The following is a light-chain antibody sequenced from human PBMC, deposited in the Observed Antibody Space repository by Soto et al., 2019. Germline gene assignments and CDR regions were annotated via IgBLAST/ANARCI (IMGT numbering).Light chain of an antibody. CDR3: QQYANWWA. CDR1: QSIGGS. CDR2: GTS. V-gene: IGKV3-15*01. J-gene: IGKJ1*01. Sequence: IVMTQSPATLSVSPGERASLSCTASQSIGGSLAWYQQKPGQAPRLLFYGTSNRATGVSPRFSGSGSGTNFTLTITSLQSEDFAVYYCQQYANWWAFGQGTKVEMK.